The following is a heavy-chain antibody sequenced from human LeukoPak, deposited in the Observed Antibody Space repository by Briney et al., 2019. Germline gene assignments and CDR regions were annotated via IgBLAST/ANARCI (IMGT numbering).Heavy chain of an antibody. J-gene: IGHJ6*02. CDR3: ARAATGPLPNYYYYYGMDV. V-gene: IGHV4-59*01. Sequence: PSETLSLTCTVSGGSISSYYWSWIRQPPGKGLEWIGYTYYSGSTNYNPSLKSRVTISVDTSKNQFSLKLSSVTAADTAVYYCARAATGPLPNYYYYYGMDVWGQGTTVTVSS. CDR1: GGSISSYY. CDR2: TYYSGST. D-gene: IGHD1-1*01.